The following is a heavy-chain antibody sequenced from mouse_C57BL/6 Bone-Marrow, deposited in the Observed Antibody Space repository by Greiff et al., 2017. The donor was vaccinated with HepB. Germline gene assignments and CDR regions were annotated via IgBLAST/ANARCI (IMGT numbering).Heavy chain of an antibody. V-gene: IGHV1-50*01. CDR3: ARSNYFDY. CDR1: GYTFTSYW. Sequence: QVQLQQPGAELVKPGASVKLSCKASGYTFTSYWMQWVKQRPGQGLEWIVEIDPSDSYTNYNQKFKGKATLTVDTSSSTAYMQLSSLTSEDSAVYYCARSNYFDYWGQGTTLTVSS. CDR2: IDPSDSYT. J-gene: IGHJ2*01.